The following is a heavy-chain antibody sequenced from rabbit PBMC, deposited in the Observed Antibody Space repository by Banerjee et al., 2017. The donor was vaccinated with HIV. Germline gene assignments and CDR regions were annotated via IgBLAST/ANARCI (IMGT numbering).Heavy chain of an antibody. CDR3: ARGGPSGYGGYGYYTL. CDR2: IDPDSGSA. D-gene: IGHD8-1*01. J-gene: IGHJ4*01. V-gene: IGHV1S40*01. CDR1: GIDFSSSYW. Sequence: QSLEESGGDLVKPGASLTLTCKASGIDFSSSYWICWVRQAPGKGLEWIACIDPDSGSAYSASWAKGRFTISKTSSTTVTLQMTSLTAADTATYFCARGGPSGYGGYGYYTLWGQGTLVTV.